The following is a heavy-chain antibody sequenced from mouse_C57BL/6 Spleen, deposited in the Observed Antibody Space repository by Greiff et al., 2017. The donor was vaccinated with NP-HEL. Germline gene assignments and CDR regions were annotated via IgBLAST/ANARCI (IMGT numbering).Heavy chain of an antibody. J-gene: IGHJ1*03. CDR3: ARRVYDGYWYFDV. Sequence: VKLMESGAELVKPGASVKMSCKASGYTFTTYPIEWMKQNHGKSLEWIGNFHPYNDDTKYNEKFKGKATLTVEKSSSTVYLELGRLTSDDSAVYYCARRVYDGYWYFDVWGTGTTVTVSS. CDR1: GYTFTTYP. D-gene: IGHD2-3*01. CDR2: FHPYNDDT. V-gene: IGHV1-47*01.